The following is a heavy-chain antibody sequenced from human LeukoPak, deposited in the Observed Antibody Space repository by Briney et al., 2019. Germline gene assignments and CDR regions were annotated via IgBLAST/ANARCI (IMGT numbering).Heavy chain of an antibody. V-gene: IGHV4-59*08. Sequence: SETLSLTCSVSGGSISSLYWSWIRQPPGKGLEWIGYIYYAGSTNYNPSLKSRVTISVDTSKNQFSLKLSSVTAAATAVYYCARIRSGSHYYDSSGYSDWGQGTLVTVSS. CDR3: ARIRSGSHYYDSSGYSD. D-gene: IGHD3-22*01. CDR1: GGSISSLY. J-gene: IGHJ4*02. CDR2: IYYAGST.